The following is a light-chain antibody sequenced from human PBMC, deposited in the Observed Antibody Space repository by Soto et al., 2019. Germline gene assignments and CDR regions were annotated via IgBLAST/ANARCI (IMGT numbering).Light chain of an antibody. J-gene: IGKJ4*01. Sequence: AIRMTQSPSSFSASTGDRVTITCRASQSISSSLAWYQQKPGKAPKLLIHAASTLQSGVPSRFSGSGSATDFTLTISCLQSEDFATYYCQQYYTYPLTFGGGTKVEIK. CDR3: QQYYTYPLT. CDR2: AAS. CDR1: QSISSS. V-gene: IGKV1-8*01.